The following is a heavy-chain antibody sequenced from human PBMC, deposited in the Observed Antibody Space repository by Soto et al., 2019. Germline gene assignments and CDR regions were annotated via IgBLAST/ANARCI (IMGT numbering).Heavy chain of an antibody. J-gene: IGHJ5*02. CDR2: ISWNSGSI. D-gene: IGHD1-1*01. CDR1: GFTFDDYA. CDR3: AKDIFPSGPLENNWFDP. V-gene: IGHV3-9*01. Sequence: GGSLRLSCAASGFTFDDYAMHWVRQAPGKGLEWVSGISWNSGSIGYADSVKGRFTISRDNAKNSLYLQMNSLRAEDTALYYCAKDIFPSGPLENNWFDPWGQGTLVTVSS.